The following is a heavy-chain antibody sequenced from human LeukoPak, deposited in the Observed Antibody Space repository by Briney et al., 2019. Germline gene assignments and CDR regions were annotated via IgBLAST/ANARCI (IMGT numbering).Heavy chain of an antibody. CDR3: ANSSGDSSAWVDF. CDR2: IDTNTQNT. J-gene: IGHJ4*02. Sequence: ASLKVSCNTSGSTFSNYGVTWVRHAPGQRFEWMGWIDTNTQNTKYTQTFQGRITLTTDSSRHTAYMELRRLSSDDTAISSCANSSGDSSAWVDFWGRGTLVIVSP. CDR1: GSTFSNYG. V-gene: IGHV1-18*01. D-gene: IGHD3-22*01.